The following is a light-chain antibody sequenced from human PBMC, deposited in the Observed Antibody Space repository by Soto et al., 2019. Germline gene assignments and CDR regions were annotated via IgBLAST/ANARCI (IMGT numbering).Light chain of an antibody. CDR1: QGISSS. CDR2: AAS. V-gene: IGKV1-9*01. Sequence: IQLTQSPSSLSASVGDRVTITCRASQGISSSLAWYQQQPGKAPKLLIYAASTLQSGVPSRFSGSGSGTDFPLTISSLQPEDFATYYCQQLKSFLLSFGGGTSVEIK. J-gene: IGKJ4*01. CDR3: QQLKSFLLS.